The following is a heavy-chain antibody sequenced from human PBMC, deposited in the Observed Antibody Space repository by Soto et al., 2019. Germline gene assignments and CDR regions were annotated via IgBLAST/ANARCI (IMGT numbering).Heavy chain of an antibody. Sequence: SSETLSLTCTVSGGSISSGDFYWSWIRQPPGKGLEWIGHIYYSGSTYYNPSLKSRVIISVDTSKNQFSLKVSSVTAADTAVYYCARVSARWAGTTPDNWGQGILVTVSS. CDR1: GGSISSGDFY. D-gene: IGHD1-1*01. CDR3: ARVSARWAGTTPDN. V-gene: IGHV4-30-4*01. CDR2: IYYSGST. J-gene: IGHJ4*02.